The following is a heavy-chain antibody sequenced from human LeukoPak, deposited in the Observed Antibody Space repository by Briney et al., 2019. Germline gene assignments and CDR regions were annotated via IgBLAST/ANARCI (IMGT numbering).Heavy chain of an antibody. Sequence: ASVKVSCKASGYTFTGYYMLWVRQAPGQGLEWLGRINPKTGGSSYAQKFQGRVTMTSDTSTSTAYMELSRLNSDDTAVYYCATLVSGINYWGQGTPVTVSS. V-gene: IGHV1-2*06. CDR1: GYTFTGYY. CDR2: INPKTGGS. J-gene: IGHJ4*02. CDR3: ATLVSGINY. D-gene: IGHD1-20*01.